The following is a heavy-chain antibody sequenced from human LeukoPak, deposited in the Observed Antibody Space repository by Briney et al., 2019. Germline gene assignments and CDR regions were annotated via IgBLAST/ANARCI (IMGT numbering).Heavy chain of an antibody. CDR1: GGSISSGGYS. V-gene: IGHV4-30-2*01. D-gene: IGHD6-19*01. J-gene: IGHJ4*02. Sequence: PSQTLSLTCAVSGGSISSGGYSWSWIRQPPGKGLEWIGYIYHSGSTYYNPSLKSRVTISVDTSKNQFSLKLSSVTAADTAVYYCARVGSGWYNDYWGQGTLVTVSS. CDR3: ARVGSGWYNDY. CDR2: IYHSGST.